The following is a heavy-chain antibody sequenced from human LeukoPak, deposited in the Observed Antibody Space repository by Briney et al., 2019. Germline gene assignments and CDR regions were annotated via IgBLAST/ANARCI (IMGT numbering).Heavy chain of an antibody. V-gene: IGHV4-39*07. CDR3: ARVLEGSSGQHWYFDL. CDR2: IYYSGST. J-gene: IGHJ2*01. D-gene: IGHD6-19*01. CDR1: GGSISSYY. Sequence: NPSETLSLTCTVSGGSISSYYWGWIRQPPGKGLEWIGSIYYSGSTYYNPSLKSRVTISVDTSKNQFSLRLSSVTAADTAVYYCARVLEGSSGQHWYFDLWGRGTLVTVSS.